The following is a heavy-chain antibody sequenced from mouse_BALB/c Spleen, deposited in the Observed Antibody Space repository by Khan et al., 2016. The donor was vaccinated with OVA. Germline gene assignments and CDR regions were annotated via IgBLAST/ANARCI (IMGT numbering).Heavy chain of an antibody. J-gene: IGHJ3*01. CDR1: GFSLNTYG. V-gene: IGHV2-2*01. Sequence: QVQLKESGPGLVQPSQSLSITCTVSGFSLNTYGIHWIRQSQGKGLEWLGVIRSGGSTDYNGAFISRLNITKDNSKSQVFFKMNSLQADDTAIYDCAGNSYMYDFTYWGQGTLVTVSA. CDR3: AGNSYMYDFTY. CDR2: IRSGGST. D-gene: IGHD2-14*01.